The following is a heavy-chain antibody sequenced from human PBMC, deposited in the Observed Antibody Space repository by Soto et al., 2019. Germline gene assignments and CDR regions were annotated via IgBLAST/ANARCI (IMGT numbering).Heavy chain of an antibody. V-gene: IGHV4-39*01. CDR1: GGSIYRSGYY. CDR2: IDYNGVT. Sequence: SETLSITCTVPGGSIYRSGYYWGWIRQPPGRGLEWIGNIDYNGVTYSNPSLKSRVTISRDTSKNQFSLKLTSVTAADTALYYCGKVLVGATGHTDSDSWGPGTLVTVSS. D-gene: IGHD2-15*01. J-gene: IGHJ4*02. CDR3: GKVLVGATGHTDSDS.